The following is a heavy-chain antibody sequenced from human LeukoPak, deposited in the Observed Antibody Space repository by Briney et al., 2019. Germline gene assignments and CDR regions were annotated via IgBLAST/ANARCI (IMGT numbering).Heavy chain of an antibody. J-gene: IGHJ4*02. CDR2: ISYSGST. Sequence: PSETLSLTCTVSGASVNSANYYWTWIRQPPGKGLGWIGYISYSGSTSYNPSLKSRVTISIDTSKNQFSLKLSSVTAADTAVYYCAIKCRPGETFCVDYWGQGTLVTVSS. CDR1: GASVNSANYY. CDR3: AIKCRPGETFCVDY. D-gene: IGHD1-14*01. V-gene: IGHV4-61*01.